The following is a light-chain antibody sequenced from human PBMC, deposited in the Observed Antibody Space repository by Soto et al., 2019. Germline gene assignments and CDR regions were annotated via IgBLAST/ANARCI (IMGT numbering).Light chain of an antibody. CDR3: AAWDDSLNGVV. CDR1: SSNIGSNT. Sequence: QSVLTQPPSASGTPGQRVTISCSGSSSNIGSNTVNWYQQLPGTAPKLLIYSNNQRPSGVPDRFSDSKSGTSASLAISGLQSEDEADYYCAAWDDSLNGVVFGGRTKVTVL. CDR2: SNN. J-gene: IGLJ2*01. V-gene: IGLV1-44*01.